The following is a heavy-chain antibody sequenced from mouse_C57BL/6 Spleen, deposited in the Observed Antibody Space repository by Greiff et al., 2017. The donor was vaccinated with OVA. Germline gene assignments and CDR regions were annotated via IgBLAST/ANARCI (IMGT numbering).Heavy chain of an antibody. CDR3: TRDGHYAMDY. CDR2: IRNKANNHAT. V-gene: IGHV6-6*01. Sequence: EVQRVESGGGLVQPGGSMKLSCAASGFTFSDAWMDWVRQSPEKGLEWVAEIRNKANNHATYYAESVKGRFTISRDDSKSSVYLQMNSLRAEDTGIYYCTRDGHYAMDYWGQGTSVTVAS. D-gene: IGHD2-3*01. CDR1: GFTFSDAW. J-gene: IGHJ4*01.